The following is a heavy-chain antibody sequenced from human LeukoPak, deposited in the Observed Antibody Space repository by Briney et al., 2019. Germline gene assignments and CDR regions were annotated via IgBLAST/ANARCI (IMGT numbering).Heavy chain of an antibody. CDR2: ISGSGSTK. CDR1: GFTFSDYY. J-gene: IGHJ4*02. D-gene: IGHD6-13*01. CDR3: ARVGSIAAAGTPDY. Sequence: PGGSLRLSCAASGFTFSDYYMSWIRQAPGKGLEWVSHISGSGSTKIYADSVKGRFTISRDNAENSLYLRVNSLRAEDTAVYYCARVGSIAAAGTPDYWGQGTLVTVSS. V-gene: IGHV3-11*01.